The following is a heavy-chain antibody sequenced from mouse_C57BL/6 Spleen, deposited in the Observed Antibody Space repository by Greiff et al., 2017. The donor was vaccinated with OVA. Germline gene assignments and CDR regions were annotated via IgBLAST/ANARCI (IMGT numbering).Heavy chain of an antibody. D-gene: IGHD2-5*01. J-gene: IGHJ2*01. Sequence: EVQVVESGPGMVKPSQSLSLTCTVTGYSITSGYDWHWIRHFPGNKLEWMGYISYSGSTNYNPSLKSRISITHDTSKNHFFLKLNSVTTEDTATYYCARDNSNYFDYWGQGTTLTVSS. CDR3: ARDNSNYFDY. CDR2: ISYSGST. V-gene: IGHV3-1*01. CDR1: GYSITSGYD.